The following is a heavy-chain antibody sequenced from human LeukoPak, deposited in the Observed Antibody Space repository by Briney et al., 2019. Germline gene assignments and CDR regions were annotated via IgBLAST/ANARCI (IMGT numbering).Heavy chain of an antibody. D-gene: IGHD4-17*01. CDR3: ARDRDGDAYFDY. J-gene: IGHJ4*02. V-gene: IGHV3-23*01. CDR2: ISGSGGST. Sequence: PGGSLRLSCAASGFTFSSYAMSWVRQAPGKGLEWVSAISGSGGSTYYADSVKGRFTISRDNAKNSLYLQMNSLRAEDTAVYYCARDRDGDAYFDYWGQGTLVTVSS. CDR1: GFTFSSYA.